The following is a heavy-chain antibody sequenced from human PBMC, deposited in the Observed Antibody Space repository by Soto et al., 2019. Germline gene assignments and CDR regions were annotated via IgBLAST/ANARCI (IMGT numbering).Heavy chain of an antibody. CDR2: IYWDDDK. Sequence: QITLKESGPTPVKATQTLTLTCSFSGFSLSTSGVGVGWIRQPPGKALEWLAVIYWDDDKRYSPSLNSRLTITKDTSENQVVLTMTNMYPGDTATYYCAHNDGSGTYFDAFDIWGQGTMVTVSS. D-gene: IGHD3-10*01. V-gene: IGHV2-5*02. CDR3: AHNDGSGTYFDAFDI. CDR1: GFSLSTSGVG. J-gene: IGHJ3*02.